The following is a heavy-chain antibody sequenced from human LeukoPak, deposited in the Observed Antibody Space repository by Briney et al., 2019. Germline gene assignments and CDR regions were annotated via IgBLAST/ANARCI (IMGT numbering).Heavy chain of an antibody. Sequence: ASVKVSCKASGGTFSSYAISRVRQAPGQGLEWMGGIIPIFGTANYAQKFQGRVTITADESTSTAYMELSSLRSEDTAVYYCARELSGSDASDIWGQRTMVTVSS. CDR1: GGTFSSYA. CDR2: IIPIFGTA. V-gene: IGHV1-69*13. J-gene: IGHJ3*02. D-gene: IGHD1-26*01. CDR3: ARELSGSDASDI.